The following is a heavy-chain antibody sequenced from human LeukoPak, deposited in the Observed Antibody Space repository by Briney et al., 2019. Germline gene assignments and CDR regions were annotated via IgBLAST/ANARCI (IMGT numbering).Heavy chain of an antibody. CDR1: GVSISSGDYH. V-gene: IGHV4-30-4*01. CDR3: ARDENHYDILTGYYNLAYHFGFYV. Sequence: SETLSLTCSVSGVSISSGDYHCSWIRQPPGKGLEWIGHISYSGTTHYNPSLKSRLTISLDASGNQFSLTLRSVTATDTAVYYCARDENHYDILTGYYNLAYHFGFYVWGQGTTVTVSS. J-gene: IGHJ6*02. D-gene: IGHD3-9*01. CDR2: ISYSGTT.